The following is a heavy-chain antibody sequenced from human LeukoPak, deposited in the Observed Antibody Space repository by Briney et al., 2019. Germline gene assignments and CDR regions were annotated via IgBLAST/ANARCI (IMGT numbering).Heavy chain of an antibody. CDR1: GGSISSGSYY. Sequence: SETLSLTCTVSGGSISSGSYYWSWIRQPAGKGLEWIGRIYTSGSTNYNPSLKSRVTISVDTSKNQFSLKLSSVTAADTAVYYCARQGVAGEFDYWGQGTLVTVSS. CDR2: IYTSGST. CDR3: ARQGVAGEFDY. D-gene: IGHD6-19*01. V-gene: IGHV4-61*02. J-gene: IGHJ4*02.